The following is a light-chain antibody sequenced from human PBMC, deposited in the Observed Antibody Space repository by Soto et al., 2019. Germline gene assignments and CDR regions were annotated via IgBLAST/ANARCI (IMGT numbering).Light chain of an antibody. CDR2: EFS. CDR3: SSYAGSNNWV. Sequence: QSALTQPPSASGSPGQSVTIFCTGTSRDVGGYNYVSWYQQHPGKAPKLMSYEFSKRPSGVPDRFSGYKSGNTASLTVSGLQAEDEADYYCSSYAGSNNWVFGGRTKLTV. CDR1: SRDVGGYNY. V-gene: IGLV2-8*01. J-gene: IGLJ3*02.